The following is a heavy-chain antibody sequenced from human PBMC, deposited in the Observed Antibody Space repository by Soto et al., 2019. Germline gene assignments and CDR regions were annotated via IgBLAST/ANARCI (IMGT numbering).Heavy chain of an antibody. V-gene: IGHV4-34*01. CDR2: INHSGST. CDR1: GGSFSGYY. D-gene: IGHD3-10*01. J-gene: IGHJ6*02. Sequence: PSETLSLTCAVYGGSFSGYYWSWIRQPPGKGLEWIGEINHSGSTNYNPSLKSRVTISVDTSKNQFSLKLSSVTAADTAVYYCASALVRMVRGVIINYGMDVWGQGTTVTVSS. CDR3: ASALVRMVRGVIINYGMDV.